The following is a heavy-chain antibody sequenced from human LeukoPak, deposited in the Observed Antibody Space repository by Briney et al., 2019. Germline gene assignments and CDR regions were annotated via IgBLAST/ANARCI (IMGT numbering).Heavy chain of an antibody. CDR2: IKSKTDGGTA. V-gene: IGHV3-15*01. J-gene: IGHJ5*02. CDR1: GFTFPNTW. CDR3: ITWRWFDP. Sequence: TPGGSLRLSCAASGFTFPNTWMSWVRQAPGKGLEWVGRIKSKTDGGTADYAAPGKGRFTISRDDSKNTMYLQMNSLKTEDTAVYYCITWRWFDPWGQGTLVTVSS.